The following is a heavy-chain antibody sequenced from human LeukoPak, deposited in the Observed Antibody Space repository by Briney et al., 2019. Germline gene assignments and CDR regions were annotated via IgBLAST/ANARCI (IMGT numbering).Heavy chain of an antibody. Sequence: SETLSLTCTVSGGSISSGSYYWSWIRQPAGKGLEWIGRIYTSGSINYNPSLKSRVTISVDTSKNQFSLKLSSVTAADTAVYYCARVPFEYSSFNFDYWGQGTLVTVSS. CDR1: GGSISSGSYY. V-gene: IGHV4-61*02. J-gene: IGHJ4*02. CDR3: ARVPFEYSSFNFDY. CDR2: IYTSGSI. D-gene: IGHD6-6*01.